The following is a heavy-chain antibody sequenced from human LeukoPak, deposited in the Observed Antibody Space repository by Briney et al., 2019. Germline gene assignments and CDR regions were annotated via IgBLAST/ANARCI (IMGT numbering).Heavy chain of an antibody. CDR2: IWYDGSNK. Sequence: PGGSLRLSCAASGFTFSSYGMHWVRQAPGKGLEWVAVIWYDGSNKYYADSLKGRFTISRGNSKNMLYLQMNILRVEDTAVYYCAKDRYPYSSSSVHWFDPWGQGTLVTVSS. V-gene: IGHV3-33*06. J-gene: IGHJ5*02. D-gene: IGHD6-6*01. CDR1: GFTFSSYG. CDR3: AKDRYPYSSSSVHWFDP.